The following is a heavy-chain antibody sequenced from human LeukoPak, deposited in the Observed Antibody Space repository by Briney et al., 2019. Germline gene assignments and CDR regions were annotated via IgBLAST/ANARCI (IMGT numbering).Heavy chain of an antibody. CDR3: ARDCSSTSCYWGGI. J-gene: IGHJ3*02. D-gene: IGHD2-2*01. CDR2: IYYSGST. CDR1: GGSISSGDYY. Sequence: SETLSPTCTVSGGSISSGDYYWSWIRQPPGKGLEWIGYIYYSGSTYYNPSLKSRVTISVDTSKNQFSLKLSSVTAADTAVYYCARDCSSTSCYWGGIWGQGTMVTVSS. V-gene: IGHV4-30-4*02.